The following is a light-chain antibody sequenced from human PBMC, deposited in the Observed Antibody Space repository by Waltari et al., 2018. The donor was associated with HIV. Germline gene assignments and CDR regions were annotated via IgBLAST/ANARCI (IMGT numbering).Light chain of an antibody. Sequence: QSVLTQPPSVSGAPGQRVTISCTVSTSNTGAGHDVNWYQQLPGRAPKLLIYNNSNLPSGVPDRFSGSKSGTSASLAITGLQAEDEADYYCQSYDSSLSGSDVFGTGTKVTVL. J-gene: IGLJ1*01. CDR3: QSYDSSLSGSDV. CDR2: NNS. CDR1: TSNTGAGHD. V-gene: IGLV1-40*01.